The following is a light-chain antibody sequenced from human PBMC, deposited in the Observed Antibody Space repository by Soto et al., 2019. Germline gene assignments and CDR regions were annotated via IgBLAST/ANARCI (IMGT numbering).Light chain of an antibody. CDR3: QQYNSYWK. Sequence: DIQMTQSPSTLSASVGDIVTITCRASQSISSWWAWYQQKPGKAPKLLIYDASSLESGVPSRFSGRGSGTEFTLTISSLQPDDFATYYCQQYNSYWKFGQGTKVDIK. CDR2: DAS. CDR1: QSISSW. V-gene: IGKV1-5*01. J-gene: IGKJ1*01.